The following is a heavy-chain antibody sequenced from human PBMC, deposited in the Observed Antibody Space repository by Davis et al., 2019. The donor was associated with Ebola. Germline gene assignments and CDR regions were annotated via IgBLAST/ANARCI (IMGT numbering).Heavy chain of an antibody. V-gene: IGHV1-46*01. CDR1: GYTLTSHY. CDR2: INPSGGST. D-gene: IGHD3-3*01. Sequence: ASVKVSCKASGYTLTSHYMHWVRQAPGHGLEWMGIINPSGGSTSHAQKLQGRVTMTTDTSPSTAYMELRSLRSDDTAVYYCAREADTIFGVVSVGMDVWGQGTTVTVSS. J-gene: IGHJ6*02. CDR3: AREADTIFGVVSVGMDV.